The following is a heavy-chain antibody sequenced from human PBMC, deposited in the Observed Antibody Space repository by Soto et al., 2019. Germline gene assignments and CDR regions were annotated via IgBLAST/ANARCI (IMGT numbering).Heavy chain of an antibody. D-gene: IGHD4-17*01. J-gene: IGHJ6*02. Sequence: GGSLRLSCAASGFTFSSYSMNWVRQAPGKGLEWVAIISYDGSNKYYADSVKGRFTISRDNSKNTLYLQMNSLRAEDTAVYYCAKDHPYGDYGVDGMDVWGQGTTVTVSS. CDR2: ISYDGSNK. CDR1: GFTFSSYS. CDR3: AKDHPYGDYGVDGMDV. V-gene: IGHV3-30*18.